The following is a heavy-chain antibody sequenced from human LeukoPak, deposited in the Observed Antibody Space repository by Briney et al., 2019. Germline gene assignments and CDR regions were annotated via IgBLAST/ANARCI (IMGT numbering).Heavy chain of an antibody. CDR2: INPNSGAT. CDR3: AREVSPWGSSFDY. CDR1: GYAFTGYY. Sequence: GSVKVSCKASGYAFTGYYMHWVRQAPGQGLEWVGWINPNSGATTYAQKFQDRVTMTRDTSISTAYMDLSRLRSDDTAVYYCAREVSPWGSSFDYWGQGALVTVSS. D-gene: IGHD6-6*01. J-gene: IGHJ4*02. V-gene: IGHV1-2*02.